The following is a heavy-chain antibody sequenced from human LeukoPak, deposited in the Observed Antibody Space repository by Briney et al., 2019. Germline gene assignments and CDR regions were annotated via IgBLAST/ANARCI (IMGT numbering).Heavy chain of an antibody. CDR1: GGTFSSYA. J-gene: IGHJ5*02. CDR3: ARDGNYGENNWFDH. D-gene: IGHD4-17*01. CDR2: IIPIFGTA. V-gene: IGHV1-69*13. Sequence: SVKVSCKASGGTFSSYAISWVRQAPGQGLEWMGGIIPIFGTANYAQKFQGRVTITADESTSTAYMELSSLKSEDTAVYYCARDGNYGENNWFDHWGQGTLVTVSS.